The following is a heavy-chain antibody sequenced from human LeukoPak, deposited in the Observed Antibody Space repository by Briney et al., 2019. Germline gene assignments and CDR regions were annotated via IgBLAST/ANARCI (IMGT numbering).Heavy chain of an antibody. CDR3: VVVLVPAAVWQFDV. J-gene: IGHJ2*01. CDR1: GYPFSQHG. V-gene: IGHV3-33*01. CDR2: IWPNGNKK. D-gene: IGHD2-2*01. Sequence: GGSLRLSCVASGYPFSQHGIHWVRQAPGRGLERVAVIWPNGNKKEYADSVRGRFIVSKDNSENTLSLQMNSLRAEDTAVYYCVVVLVPAAVWQFDVWGRGTLATVSS.